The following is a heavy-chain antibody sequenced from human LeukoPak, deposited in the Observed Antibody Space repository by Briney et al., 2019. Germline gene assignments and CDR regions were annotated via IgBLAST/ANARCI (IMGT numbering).Heavy chain of an antibody. CDR1: GFTFNTYS. CDR3: ARVSGSNWLDY. J-gene: IGHJ4*02. Sequence: GSLRLSCAASGFTFNTYSMSWVRQPPGKGLEWIGSTYHSGSTYYNPSLKSRVTISVDTSKNQFSLNLGSVTAADTAVYYCARVSGSNWLDYWGQGTLVTVSS. D-gene: IGHD1-26*01. CDR2: TYHSGST. V-gene: IGHV4-38-2*01.